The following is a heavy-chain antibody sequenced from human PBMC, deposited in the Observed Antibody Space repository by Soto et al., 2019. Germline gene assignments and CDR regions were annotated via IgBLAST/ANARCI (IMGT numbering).Heavy chain of an antibody. CDR2: INPNSGGT. CDR1: GYTFTGYY. Sequence: ASVKVSCKASGYTFTGYYMHWVRQAPGQGLEWMGWINPNSGGTNYAQKFQGWVTMTRDTSISTAYMELSRLRSDDTAVYYCARMGYYGSGSYRIYYYYYMDVWGKGTTVTVSS. J-gene: IGHJ6*03. CDR3: ARMGYYGSGSYRIYYYYYMDV. D-gene: IGHD3-10*01. V-gene: IGHV1-2*04.